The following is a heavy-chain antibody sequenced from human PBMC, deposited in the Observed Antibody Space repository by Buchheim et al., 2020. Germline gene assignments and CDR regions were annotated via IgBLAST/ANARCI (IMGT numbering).Heavy chain of an antibody. CDR3: VKDRQYCTGGTCYPSFDS. V-gene: IGHV3-30*18. CDR2: ISYDGEET. CDR1: GFHFKTYG. Sequence: QVRLVESGGDVVQPGRSLRLSCAASGFHFKTYGMHWVRQAPGRGLEWMTFISYDGEETFYADSVKSRFTFSRDNFQNTIYLQMNSLKVEDTAVYYCVKDRQYCTGGTCYPSFDSWGQGTL. J-gene: IGHJ5*01. D-gene: IGHD2-8*02.